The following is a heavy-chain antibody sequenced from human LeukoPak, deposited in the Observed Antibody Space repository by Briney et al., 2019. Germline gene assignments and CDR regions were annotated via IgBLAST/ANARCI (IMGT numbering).Heavy chain of an antibody. D-gene: IGHD2-2*01. CDR1: GGSFSGYY. CDR2: INHSGST. V-gene: IGHV4-34*01. CDR3: ASGYCSSTSCLSHYYYYYGMDV. J-gene: IGHJ6*04. Sequence: SETLSLTCAVYGGSFSGYYWSWIRQPPGKGLEWIGEINHSGSTNYNPSLKSRATISVDTSKNQFSLKLSSVTAADTAVYYCASGYCSSTSCLSHYYYYYGMDVWGKGTTVTVSS.